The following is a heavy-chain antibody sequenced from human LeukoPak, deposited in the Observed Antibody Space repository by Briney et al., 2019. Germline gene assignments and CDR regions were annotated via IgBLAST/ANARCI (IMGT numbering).Heavy chain of an antibody. CDR1: GFPFSSYA. D-gene: IGHD5-12*01. V-gene: IGHV3-64*04. CDR3: ARERVTTTAFDI. CDR2: ISDSGGST. Sequence: GGSLRLSCSASGFPFSSYAMHWVRQAPGKGLEYVSAISDSGGSTYYADSVKGRFTISRDNAKNSLSLQMNSLRAEDTAVYYCARERVTTTAFDIWGQGTMVTVSS. J-gene: IGHJ3*02.